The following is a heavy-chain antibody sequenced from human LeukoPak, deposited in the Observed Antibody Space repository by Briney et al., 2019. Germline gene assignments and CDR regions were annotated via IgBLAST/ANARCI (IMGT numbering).Heavy chain of an antibody. CDR1: SGSISSYY. CDR2: IYHSGST. J-gene: IGHJ4*02. CDR3: GRGRQWLLG. D-gene: IGHD6-19*01. V-gene: IGHV4-39*07. Sequence: SETLSLTCTVSSGSISSYYWGWIRQPPGKGLEWIGSIYHSGSTYYNPSLKSRVTISVDTSKNQFSLKLSSVTAADTAVYYCGRGRQWLLGWGQGTLVTVSS.